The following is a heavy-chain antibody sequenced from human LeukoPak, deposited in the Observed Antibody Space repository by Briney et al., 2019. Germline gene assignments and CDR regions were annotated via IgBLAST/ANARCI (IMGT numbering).Heavy chain of an antibody. D-gene: IGHD5-18*01. J-gene: IGHJ5*02. Sequence: RPSETLSLTCTVSGGAISSYYWGWIRQPPGKGLEWIGYIYYSGSTNYNPSLKSRVTISVDTSKNQFSLKLSSVTAADTAVYYCARSGYSYGYWFDPWGQGTLVTVSS. CDR2: IYYSGST. V-gene: IGHV4-59*01. CDR1: GGAISSYY. CDR3: ARSGYSYGYWFDP.